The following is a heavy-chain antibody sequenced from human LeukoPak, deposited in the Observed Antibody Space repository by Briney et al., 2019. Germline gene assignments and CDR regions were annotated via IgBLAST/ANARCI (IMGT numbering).Heavy chain of an antibody. CDR2: IISSGAST. V-gene: IGHV3-23*01. CDR3: AKKVGGVYALDI. D-gene: IGHD3-16*01. CDR1: GFTFRSYA. Sequence: PGGSLRLSCEASGFTFRSYAMTWVRQAPGKGLEWVSLIISSGASTNYADSVKGRFTISSDNSKNTLFLQMNSLRAEDTAVYYCAKKVGGVYALDIWGQGTMVTVSS. J-gene: IGHJ3*02.